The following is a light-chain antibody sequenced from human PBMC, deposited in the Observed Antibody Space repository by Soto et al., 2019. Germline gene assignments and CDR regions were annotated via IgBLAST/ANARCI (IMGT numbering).Light chain of an antibody. CDR3: LLFMSGGISV. CDR1: SGSVSTYNY. V-gene: IGLV8-61*01. CDR2: NTY. J-gene: IGLJ3*02. Sequence: QTVVTQEPSFSVSPGGTVTLTCGLTSGSVSTYNYPSWYQQTPGQAPRTLIYNTYTRTAGVTDRFSGSILGNKAALTITGAQAADESDYYCLLFMSGGISVFGGGTKVTVL.